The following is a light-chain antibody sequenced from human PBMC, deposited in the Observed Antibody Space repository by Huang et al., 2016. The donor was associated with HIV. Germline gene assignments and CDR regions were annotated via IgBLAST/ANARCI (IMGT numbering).Light chain of an antibody. CDR1: QSVSSY. Sequence: EVVLTQSPVTLSLSPGEVATLSCRASQSVSSYLAWYQQKPGQAPILLIYDTSKRANDNPARFSGSGSGTDFTLTITSLEPEDFAVYYCQQRSNWPYTFGQGTKLDIK. J-gene: IGKJ2*01. V-gene: IGKV3-11*01. CDR2: DTS. CDR3: QQRSNWPYT.